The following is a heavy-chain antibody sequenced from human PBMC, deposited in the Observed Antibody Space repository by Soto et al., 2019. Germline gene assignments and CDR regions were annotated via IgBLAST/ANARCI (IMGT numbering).Heavy chain of an antibody. V-gene: IGHV3-30-3*01. CDR1: GFTFSRHA. CDR2: ISNNGRTK. Sequence: QVQLVESGGGVVQPGRSLRLSCAASGFTFSRHAMDWVRQAPGKGLEGVAFISNNGRTKDYGDSVKGRFTISRDNSKNISYLQMDKLRADDTAVYYCARALTANYSFDNWGQGTVVTVPS. J-gene: IGHJ4*02. D-gene: IGHD2-21*01. CDR3: ARALTANYSFDN.